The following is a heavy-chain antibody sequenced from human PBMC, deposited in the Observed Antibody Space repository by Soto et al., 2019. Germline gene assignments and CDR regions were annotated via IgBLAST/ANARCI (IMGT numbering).Heavy chain of an antibody. V-gene: IGHV3-11*01. J-gene: IGHJ5*02. D-gene: IGHD1-26*01. CDR2: ISTSGSPA. CDR1: GFAFRHNY. Sequence: QVHLVESGGGLVKPGGSLRLSCTVSGFAFRHNYLTWIRQAPGKGLEWLSYISTSGSPAYYADSVKGRFTISTDNAKKSLYLQRVSLRADDTVVYYCATGGIYYEAWCQGTLVTVSS. CDR3: ATGGIYYEA.